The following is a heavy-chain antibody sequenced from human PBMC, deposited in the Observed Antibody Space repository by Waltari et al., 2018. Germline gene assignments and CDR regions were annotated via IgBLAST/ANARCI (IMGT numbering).Heavy chain of an antibody. Sequence: EVQLVQSGAEVKKPGATVKISCKVSGYTFTDYYMHWVQQDPGKGLEWMGLVDPEDGETIYAEKFQGRVTITADTSTDTAYMELSSLRSEDTAVYYCATADCTGGVCYHNWFDPWGQGTLVTVSS. CDR2: VDPEDGET. CDR1: GYTFTDYY. CDR3: ATADCTGGVCYHNWFDP. V-gene: IGHV1-69-2*01. D-gene: IGHD2-8*02. J-gene: IGHJ5*02.